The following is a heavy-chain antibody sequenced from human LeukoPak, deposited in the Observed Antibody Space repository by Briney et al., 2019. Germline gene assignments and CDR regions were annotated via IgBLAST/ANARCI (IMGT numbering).Heavy chain of an antibody. CDR3: ARDRRGYCSGGSWPTDALDI. CDR1: GGSISSGGYY. Sequence: SQTLSLTCTVSGGSISSGGYYWSCIRQHPGDGLEWIGYIYYSGSTYYNPSLKSRVTISVDTSKNQFSLKLSSVTAADTAVYYCARDRRGYCSGGSWPTDALDIWGEGTMVTVSS. J-gene: IGHJ3*02. CDR2: IYYSGST. V-gene: IGHV4-31*03. D-gene: IGHD2-15*01.